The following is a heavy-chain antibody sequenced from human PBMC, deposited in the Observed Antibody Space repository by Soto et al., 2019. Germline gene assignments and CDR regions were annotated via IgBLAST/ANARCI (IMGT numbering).Heavy chain of an antibody. CDR3: AREWGAYKHVDY. D-gene: IGHD3-16*01. CDR1: GYTFTSYG. J-gene: IGHJ4*02. Sequence: QVQLVQSGAEVKKPGASVRVSCEVSGYTFTSYGISWVRQAPGQGLEWMGWISTYNGNINYAQRLQGRVTMTTDTSTGTAYSELRSLRSDDTALYYCAREWGAYKHVDYWGQGTLVTVSS. CDR2: ISTYNGNI. V-gene: IGHV1-18*01.